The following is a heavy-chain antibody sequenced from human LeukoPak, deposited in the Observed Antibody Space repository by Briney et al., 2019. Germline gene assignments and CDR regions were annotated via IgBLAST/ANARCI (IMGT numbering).Heavy chain of an antibody. CDR1: GFTFSSYA. CDR2: ISGSGGSR. J-gene: IGHJ4*02. CDR3: AKSSPIAAAGEVSDF. D-gene: IGHD6-13*01. V-gene: IGHV3-23*01. Sequence: GGSLRLSCAASGFTFSSYAMSWVRQAPGKGLECHSAISGSGGSRYYSGSLKGRFTISRDNSKSTLYLQMTSLRAEDTAVYYCAKSSPIAAAGEVSDFWGQGTLVTVSS.